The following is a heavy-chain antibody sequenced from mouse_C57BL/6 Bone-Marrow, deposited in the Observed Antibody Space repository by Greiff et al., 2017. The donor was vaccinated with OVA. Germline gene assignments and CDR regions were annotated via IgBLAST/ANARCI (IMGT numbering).Heavy chain of an antibody. D-gene: IGHD2-5*01. CDR2: ISDGGSYT. CDR3: AREGDYSNFLFAY. Sequence: DVKLVESGGGLVKPGGSLKLSCAASGFTFSSYAMSWVRQTPEKRLEWVATISDGGSYTYYPDNVKGRFTISRDNAKNNLYLQMSHLKSEDTAMYYCAREGDYSNFLFAYWGQGTLVTVSA. CDR1: GFTFSSYA. J-gene: IGHJ3*01. V-gene: IGHV5-4*01.